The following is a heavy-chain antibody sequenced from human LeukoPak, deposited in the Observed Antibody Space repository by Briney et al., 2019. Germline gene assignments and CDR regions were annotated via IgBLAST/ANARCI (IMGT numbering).Heavy chain of an antibody. CDR1: GYSFTSYW. Sequence: GESLKISCKGSGYSFTSYWIGWVRQMPGKGLEWMGIIYPGDSDTRYSPSFQGQVTISVDKSISTAYLQWSSLKASDTAMYYCARRKHCSGGSCYSYYYYGMDVWGQGTTVTVSS. CDR3: ARRKHCSGGSCYSYYYYGMDV. D-gene: IGHD2-15*01. J-gene: IGHJ6*02. V-gene: IGHV5-51*01. CDR2: IYPGDSDT.